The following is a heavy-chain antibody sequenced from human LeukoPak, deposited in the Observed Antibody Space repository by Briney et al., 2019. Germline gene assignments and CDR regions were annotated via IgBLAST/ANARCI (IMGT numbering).Heavy chain of an antibody. CDR2: IKQDGSEK. Sequence: GGSLRLSCAASGFTFSSYWMSWVRQAPGKGLEWVANIKQDGSEKYYVDSVKGRFTISRDNAKNSLYLQMNSLRAEDTTVYYCAKDQSAEYSSGRGYFDYWGQGTLVTVSS. D-gene: IGHD6-19*01. CDR1: GFTFSSYW. J-gene: IGHJ4*02. CDR3: AKDQSAEYSSGRGYFDY. V-gene: IGHV3-7*01.